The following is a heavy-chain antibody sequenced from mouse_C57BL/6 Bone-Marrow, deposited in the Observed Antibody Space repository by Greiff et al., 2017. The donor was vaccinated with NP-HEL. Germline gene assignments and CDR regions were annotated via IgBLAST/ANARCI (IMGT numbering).Heavy chain of an antibody. CDR1: GYTFTSYW. D-gene: IGHD2-1*01. J-gene: IGHJ1*03. CDR3: GRRGIYYGNYVDFDV. CDR2: IHPNSGST. Sequence: QVQLQQPGAELVKPGASVKLSCKASGYTFTSYWMHWVKQRPGQGLEWIGMIHPNSGSTNYNEKFKSKATLTVDKSSSTAYMQLSSLTSEDSAVYYCGRRGIYYGNYVDFDVWGTGTTVTVSS. V-gene: IGHV1-64*01.